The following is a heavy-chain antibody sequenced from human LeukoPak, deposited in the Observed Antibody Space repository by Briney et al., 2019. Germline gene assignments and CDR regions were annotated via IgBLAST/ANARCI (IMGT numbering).Heavy chain of an antibody. CDR3: ARENGDYGMEYFDY. J-gene: IGHJ4*02. V-gene: IGHV4-39*07. CDR2: IYYSGST. D-gene: IGHD4-17*01. CDR1: GGSISSSSYY. Sequence: ETLSLTCTVSGGSISSSSYYWGWIRQPPGKGLEWIGSIYYSGSTYYNPSLKSRVTISVDTSKNQFSLKLSSVTAADTAVYYCARENGDYGMEYFDYWGQGTLVTVSS.